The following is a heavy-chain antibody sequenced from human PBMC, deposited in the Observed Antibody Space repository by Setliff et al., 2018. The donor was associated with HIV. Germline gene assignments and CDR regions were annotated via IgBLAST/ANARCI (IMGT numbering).Heavy chain of an antibody. CDR1: GYRFTNYG. CDR3: ARVGSYWSTFDY. Sequence: GASVKVSCKASGYRFTNYGISWVRQAPGQGLEWMGWIHTEQGFPMYAQGFTGRFVFSLDPSVNTAYLQINSLKAEDTAMYYCARVGSYWSTFDYWGQGALVTVSS. V-gene: IGHV7-4-1*02. J-gene: IGHJ4*02. D-gene: IGHD1-26*01. CDR2: IHTEQGFP.